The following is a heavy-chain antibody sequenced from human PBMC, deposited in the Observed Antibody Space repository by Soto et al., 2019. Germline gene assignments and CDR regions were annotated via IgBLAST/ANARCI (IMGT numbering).Heavy chain of an antibody. J-gene: IGHJ4*02. CDR3: ARVGYFDSSGFYAPFDY. D-gene: IGHD3-22*01. V-gene: IGHV4-34*01. Sequence: SETLSLTCAVYGQSFSGYYWSWIRQPPGKGLEWIGEVNHSGDTTYNPSLRSRVTISADTSKGQFSLKVKSVTAADTAVYYCARVGYFDSSGFYAPFDYWGRGSLVTVSS. CDR1: GQSFSGYY. CDR2: VNHSGDT.